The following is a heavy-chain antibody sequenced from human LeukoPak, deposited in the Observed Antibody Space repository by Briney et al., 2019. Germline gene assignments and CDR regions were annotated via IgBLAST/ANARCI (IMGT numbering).Heavy chain of an antibody. D-gene: IGHD2-2*01. J-gene: IGHJ4*02. CDR1: GFTFSDYA. CDR3: ARGYCSSTSCYRYYFDY. CDR2: IKEDGSEK. Sequence: GGSLRLSCAASGFTFSDYAMHWVRQAPGKGLEWVANIKEDGSEKYYVDSVKGRFTISRDNAKNSLYLQMNSLRDEDRAVYYCARGYCSSTSCYRYYFDYWGQGTLVTVSS. V-gene: IGHV3-7*04.